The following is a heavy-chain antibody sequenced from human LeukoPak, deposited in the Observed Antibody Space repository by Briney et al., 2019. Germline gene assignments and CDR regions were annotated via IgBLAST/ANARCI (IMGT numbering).Heavy chain of an antibody. CDR3: VRDLGVGGSWPLDF. V-gene: IGHV4-39*07. D-gene: IGHD2-15*01. Sequence: PSETLYLTCVVSGASVSTTSCLWGWVRQTPGKGLEWIGSISYTGSSYYNPSLNSRVTMSLDPAKNHFSLRMTSLTAADTAVYYYVRDLGVGGSWPLDFWGPGTVVIVSS. CDR1: GASVSTTSCL. CDR2: ISYTGSS. J-gene: IGHJ4*02.